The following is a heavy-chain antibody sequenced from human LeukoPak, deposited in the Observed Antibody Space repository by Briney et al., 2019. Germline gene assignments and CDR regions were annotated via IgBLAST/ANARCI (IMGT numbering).Heavy chain of an antibody. J-gene: IGHJ4*02. CDR1: GFTFDDYA. V-gene: IGHV3-9*01. CDR3: AKARGYSYVPDY. CDR2: ISWNSGSV. D-gene: IGHD5-18*01. Sequence: GRSLRLSCAASGFTFDDYAMHWVRHAPGKGLEWVSGISWNSGSVGYADSVKGRFTISRDNAKNSLYLQMNSLRAEDTALYYCAKARGYSYVPDYWGQGTLVTVSS.